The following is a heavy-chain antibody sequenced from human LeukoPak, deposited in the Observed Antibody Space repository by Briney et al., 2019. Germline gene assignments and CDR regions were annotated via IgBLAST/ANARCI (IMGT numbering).Heavy chain of an antibody. CDR2: ISWNSGSI. CDR1: GFTFDDYA. Sequence: GRSLRLSCAASGFTFDDYAMHWVRQAPGKGLEGVSGISWNSGSIGYADSVKGRFTISRDNAKNSLYLQMNSLRAEDTALYYCAKNRRFLEWSPLFDYWGQGTLVTVSS. J-gene: IGHJ4*02. V-gene: IGHV3-9*01. D-gene: IGHD3-3*01. CDR3: AKNRRFLEWSPLFDY.